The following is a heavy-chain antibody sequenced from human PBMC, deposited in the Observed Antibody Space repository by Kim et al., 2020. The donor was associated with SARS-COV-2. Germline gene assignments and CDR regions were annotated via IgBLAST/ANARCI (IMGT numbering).Heavy chain of an antibody. CDR1: GYTFTSYY. CDR2: INPSGGST. D-gene: IGHD3-16*02. Sequence: ASVKVSCKASGYTFTSYYMHWVRQAPGQGLEWMGIINPSGGSTSYAQKFQGRVTMTRDTSTSTVYMELSSLRSEDTAVYYCARDRGLYQDSTPCDWFDPWGQGTLVTVSS. J-gene: IGHJ5*02. V-gene: IGHV1-46*01. CDR3: ARDRGLYQDSTPCDWFDP.